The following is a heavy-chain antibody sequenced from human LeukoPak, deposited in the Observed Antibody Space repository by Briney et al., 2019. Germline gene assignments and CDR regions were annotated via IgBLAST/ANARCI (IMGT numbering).Heavy chain of an antibody. J-gene: IGHJ4*02. CDR3: ASSPKFGQHYDSSGQYYFDY. CDR2: MNPNSGNT. Sequence: ASVKVSCKASGYTFTSYDINWVRQATGQGLEWMGWMNPNSGNTGYAQKFQGRVTMTRNTSISTAYMELSSLRSEDTAVYYCASSPKFGQHYDSSGQYYFDYWGQGTLVTVSS. V-gene: IGHV1-8*01. CDR1: GYTFTSYD. D-gene: IGHD3-22*01.